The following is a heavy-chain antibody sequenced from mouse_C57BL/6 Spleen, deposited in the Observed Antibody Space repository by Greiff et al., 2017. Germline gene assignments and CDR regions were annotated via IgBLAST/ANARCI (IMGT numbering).Heavy chain of an antibody. V-gene: IGHV14-1*01. Sequence: EVQLQQSGAELVRPGASVKLSCTASGFNFKDYYMHWVKQRPEQGLEWIGRIDPEDGDTEYAPKFQGKATMTADTSSNTAYLQLSSLTSEDTAVYYCTYYRRFYYAMDYWGQGTSVTVSS. CDR3: TYYRRFYYAMDY. J-gene: IGHJ4*01. CDR1: GFNFKDYY. CDR2: IDPEDGDT. D-gene: IGHD1-1*01.